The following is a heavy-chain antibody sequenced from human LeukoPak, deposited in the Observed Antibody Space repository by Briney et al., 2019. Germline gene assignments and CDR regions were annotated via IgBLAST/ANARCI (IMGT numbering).Heavy chain of an antibody. D-gene: IGHD3-3*01. J-gene: IGHJ4*02. CDR1: GASINYNY. V-gene: IGHV4-59*01. Sequence: SETLSLTCTVSGASINYNYWSWVRQPPGKGLEWIGYTYHRDNTNYNPSLESRVTISLDTSRSQFSLKLRSVTAADTAVYYCAGTHYDFWSAYLDSWGQGTLVTVSS. CDR2: TYHRDNT. CDR3: AGTHYDFWSAYLDS.